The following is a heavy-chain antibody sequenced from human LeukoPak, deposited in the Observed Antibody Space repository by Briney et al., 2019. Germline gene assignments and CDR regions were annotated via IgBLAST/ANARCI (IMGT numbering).Heavy chain of an antibody. CDR2: INPNSGGT. D-gene: IGHD6-13*01. CDR1: GYTFTGYY. Sequence: ASVKVSCKASGYTFTGYYMHWVRQAPGQGLEWMGWINPNSGGTNYAQKFQGRVTMTEDTSADTAYMELSSLRSEDTAVYYCATDQLRSIGWYSSSWYPQWGQGTLVTVSS. CDR3: ATDQLRSIGWYSSSWYPQ. V-gene: IGHV1-2*02. J-gene: IGHJ4*02.